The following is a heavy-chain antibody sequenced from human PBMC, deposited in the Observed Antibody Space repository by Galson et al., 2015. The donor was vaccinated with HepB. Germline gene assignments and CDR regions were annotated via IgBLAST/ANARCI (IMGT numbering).Heavy chain of an antibody. CDR1: GFTFSSYA. V-gene: IGHV3-30-3*01. Sequence: SLRLSCAASGFTFSSYAMHWVRQAPGKGLEWVAVISYDGSNKYYADSVKGRFTISRDNSKNTLYLQMNSLRAEDTAVYYCASPLVGFDYWGQGTLVTVSS. CDR3: ASPLVGFDY. J-gene: IGHJ4*02. CDR2: ISYDGSNK.